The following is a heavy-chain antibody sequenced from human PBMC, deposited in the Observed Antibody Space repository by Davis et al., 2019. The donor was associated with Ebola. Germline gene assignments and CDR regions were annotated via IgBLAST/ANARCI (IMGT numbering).Heavy chain of an antibody. D-gene: IGHD6-19*01. CDR1: GGSISSSSYY. Sequence: PSETLSLTCTVSGGSISSSSYYWAWTRQPPGKGLGWIGNIYYSGRTYYNPSLKSRVTISVDTSKNQFSLKLSSVTAADTAVYYCARLDGRAVAASYYYYGMDVWGQGTTVTVSS. CDR2: IYYSGRT. J-gene: IGHJ6*02. CDR3: ARLDGRAVAASYYYYGMDV. V-gene: IGHV4-39*01.